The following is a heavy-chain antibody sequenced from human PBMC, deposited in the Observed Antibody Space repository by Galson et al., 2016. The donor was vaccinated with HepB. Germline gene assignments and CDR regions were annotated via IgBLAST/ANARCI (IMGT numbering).Heavy chain of an antibody. Sequence: SLRLSCAASGFTFSSYVMSWVRQAPGQGLEWVSGVVGAGITTYYEDSVQGRFTISRDNSKNTLYLQMDSLRFEDTAIYYCASQQLWPSFDYWGQGFLVSVSS. CDR2: VVGAGITT. J-gene: IGHJ4*02. V-gene: IGHV3-23*01. CDR1: GFTFSSYV. CDR3: ASQQLWPSFDY. D-gene: IGHD5-18*01.